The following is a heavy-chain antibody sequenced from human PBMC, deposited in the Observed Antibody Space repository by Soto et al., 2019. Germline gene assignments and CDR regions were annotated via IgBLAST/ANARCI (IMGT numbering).Heavy chain of an antibody. V-gene: IGHV3-74*01. CDR1: GFTFRSYW. CDR2: ISSDGSST. CDR3: ALKPSRSWAYFYYYIDV. J-gene: IGHJ6*03. D-gene: IGHD1-26*01. Sequence: EVQLVESGGGLVQPGGSLRLSCAASGFTFRSYWMHWVRQAPGKGLAWVARISSDGSSTSYADSVKGRFTISRDNAKKPLYLQMNRLGAEDTAGYYRALKPSRSWAYFYYYIDVWGKGTTVTVSS.